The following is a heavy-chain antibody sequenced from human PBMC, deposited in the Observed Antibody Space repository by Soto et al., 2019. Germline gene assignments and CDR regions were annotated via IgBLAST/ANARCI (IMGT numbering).Heavy chain of an antibody. CDR3: AKDRRGVMDV. CDR2: VSESGRST. J-gene: IGHJ6*02. D-gene: IGHD3-10*01. Sequence: EVQLLESGGGLVQPGGSLRLFCAASGFTFSNYDMSWVRQAPEKGLEWVSAVSESGRSTYYADSVKGRFTISRDNSKNTLYLQMNSLRAEDTAVYFCAKDRRGVMDVWGQGTTVTVSS. CDR1: GFTFSNYD. V-gene: IGHV3-23*01.